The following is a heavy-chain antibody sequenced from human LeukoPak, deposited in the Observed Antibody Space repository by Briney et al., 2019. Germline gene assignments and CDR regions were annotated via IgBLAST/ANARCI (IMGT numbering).Heavy chain of an antibody. CDR1: GFTFSSYS. CDR2: ISSSSSTI. D-gene: IGHD6-13*01. CDR3: AKGGGYSVRSAFDI. J-gene: IGHJ3*02. Sequence: GGSLRLSCAASGFTFSSYSMNWVRQAPGKGLEWVSYISSSSSTIYYADSVKGRFTISRDNSKNTLYLQMNSLRAEDTAVYYCAKGGGYSVRSAFDIWGQGTMVTVSS. V-gene: IGHV3-48*01.